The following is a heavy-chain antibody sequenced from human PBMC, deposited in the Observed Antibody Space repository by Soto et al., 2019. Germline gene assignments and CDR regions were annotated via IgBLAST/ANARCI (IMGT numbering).Heavy chain of an antibody. CDR3: ARAGSGDDLDY. CDR2: IYYSGST. CDR1: GGSISNYY. V-gene: IGHV4-59*01. J-gene: IGHJ4*02. D-gene: IGHD1-1*01. Sequence: QVQLQESGPGLVKPSETLSLTCTVSGGSISNYYWSWIRQPPGKGLEWIGYIYYSGSTNYNPSLKRRVTISVDTSKNRYSPKLSSVTAADTAVYYCARAGSGDDLDYWGQGTLVTVSS.